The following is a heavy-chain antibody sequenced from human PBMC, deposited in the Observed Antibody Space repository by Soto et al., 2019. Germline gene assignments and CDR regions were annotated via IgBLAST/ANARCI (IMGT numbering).Heavy chain of an antibody. CDR1: GGTFSSYA. CDR2: IIPIFGTA. D-gene: IGHD3-16*01. CDR3: ARAGNMITIRSWFGP. J-gene: IGHJ5*01. V-gene: IGHV1-69*13. Sequence: ASVKVFCKASGGTFSSYAISWGRQAPGQGLVGMGGIIPIFGTANYAQKFQGRVTITADESTSTAYMQLSSLRSEDTAVYYCARAGNMITIRSWFGPWGKQTRVTVS.